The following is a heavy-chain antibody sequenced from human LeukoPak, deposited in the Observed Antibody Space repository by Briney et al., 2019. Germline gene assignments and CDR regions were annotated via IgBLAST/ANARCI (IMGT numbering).Heavy chain of an antibody. J-gene: IGHJ3*02. D-gene: IGHD3-10*01. CDR2: ISGSGGST. Sequence: GGSLRLSCAASGFTFSNYDMSWVRQAPGKGLEWVSAISGSGGSTYYADSVKCRFTISRDNSKNTLYLQMNRMRAEDTVVYYCAKRDERFAFDIWGQGTMVTVSS. V-gene: IGHV3-23*01. CDR1: GFTFSNYD. CDR3: AKRDERFAFDI.